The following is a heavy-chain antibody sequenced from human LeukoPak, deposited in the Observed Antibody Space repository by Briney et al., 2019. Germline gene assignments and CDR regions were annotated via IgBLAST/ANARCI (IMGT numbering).Heavy chain of an antibody. J-gene: IGHJ2*01. D-gene: IGHD7-27*01. CDR2: IYYSGST. Sequence: SETLSLTCTVSGGSISSYYWSWIRQPPGKGLEWIGYIYYSGSTNYNPSPKSRVTISVDTSKNQFSLKLSSVSAADTAVYYCASGDMGSLDLWGRGTLVTVSS. CDR1: GGSISSYY. V-gene: IGHV4-59*08. CDR3: ASGDMGSLDL.